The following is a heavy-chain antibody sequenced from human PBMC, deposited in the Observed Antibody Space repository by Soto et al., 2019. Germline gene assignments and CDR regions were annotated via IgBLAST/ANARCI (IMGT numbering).Heavy chain of an antibody. J-gene: IGHJ3*02. D-gene: IGHD3-9*01. CDR2: INHSGST. CDR3: ARARLRYFDWLLADFDI. Sequence: SETLSLTCAVYGGSFSGYYWSWIRQPPGKGLEWIGEINHSGSTNYNPSLKSRVTISVDTSKNQFSLKLSSVTAADTAVYYCARARLRYFDWLLADFDIWGQGTMVTVSS. CDR1: GGSFSGYY. V-gene: IGHV4-34*01.